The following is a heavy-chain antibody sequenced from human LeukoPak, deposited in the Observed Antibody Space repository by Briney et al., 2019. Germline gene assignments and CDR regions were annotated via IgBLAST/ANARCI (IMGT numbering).Heavy chain of an antibody. Sequence: SETLSLTCTVPGGSISSHYWSWVRQPPGKGLEWIGYIYYSGGTNHNPSLESRVTISVDTSKNQFSLQLSSVTPEDTAVYYCARDLPPGAAGVTGPFDYWGQGTLVTVSA. CDR1: GGSISSHY. V-gene: IGHV4-59*11. D-gene: IGHD6-13*01. J-gene: IGHJ4*02. CDR2: IYYSGGT. CDR3: ARDLPPGAAGVTGPFDY.